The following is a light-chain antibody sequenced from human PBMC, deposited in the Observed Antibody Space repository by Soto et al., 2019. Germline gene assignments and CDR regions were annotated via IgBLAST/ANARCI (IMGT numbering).Light chain of an antibody. Sequence: ERLLTQSPGTLSLSPGETATLSCRASQSMSSDYVAWYQQKPGQAPRLLVFGASSRATGIPDRFSGSGSGTDFSLTINRLEPEDFAVYYCQHYGSSPLTFGGGTNVEI. CDR2: GAS. CDR1: QSMSSDY. V-gene: IGKV3-20*01. J-gene: IGKJ4*01. CDR3: QHYGSSPLT.